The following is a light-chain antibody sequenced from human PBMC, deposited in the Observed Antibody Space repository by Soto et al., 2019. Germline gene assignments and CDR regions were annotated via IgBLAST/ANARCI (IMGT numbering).Light chain of an antibody. V-gene: IGKV3-20*01. CDR2: GAS. CDR1: QSVSNDF. CDR3: QHYNYWPPKT. Sequence: EIVLTQSPGILSLSPGERATLSCRASQSVSNDFLAWYQQKPGQAPRLLIYGASTRATDVPDRFSGSGSGADFTLSISRLEPEDFAVYYCQHYNYWPPKTFGQGTKV. J-gene: IGKJ1*01.